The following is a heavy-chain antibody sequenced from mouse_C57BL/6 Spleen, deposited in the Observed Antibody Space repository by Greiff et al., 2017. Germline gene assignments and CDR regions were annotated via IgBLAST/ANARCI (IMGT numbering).Heavy chain of an antibody. CDR1: GYSITSGYY. J-gene: IGHJ4*01. D-gene: IGHD2-12*01. CDR2: ISYDGSN. V-gene: IGHV3-6*01. CDR3: ARLRGYYYAMDY. Sequence: EVKLMESGPGLVKPSQSLSLTCSVTGYSITSGYYWNWIRQFPGNKLEWMGYISYDGSNNYNPSLKNRISITRDTSKNQFFLKLNSVTTEDTATYYCARLRGYYYAMDYWGQGTSVTVSS.